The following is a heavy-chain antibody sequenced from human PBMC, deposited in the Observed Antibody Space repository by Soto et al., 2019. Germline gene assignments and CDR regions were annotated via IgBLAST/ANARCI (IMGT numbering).Heavy chain of an antibody. CDR2: ISPSGSP. V-gene: IGHV4-30-2*01. CDR3: TSGVLA. D-gene: IGHD2-8*01. Sequence: QVQLQESGSRLVRPSQTLSLTCSVSRGSVSSGGYSWSWIRQAPGKGLEWIGFISPSGSPAYNPSLKSRVSISVDTSNNQISLELSSVTAADTAVYYCTSGVLAWGPGTLVTVSS. J-gene: IGHJ5*02. CDR1: RGSVSSGGYS.